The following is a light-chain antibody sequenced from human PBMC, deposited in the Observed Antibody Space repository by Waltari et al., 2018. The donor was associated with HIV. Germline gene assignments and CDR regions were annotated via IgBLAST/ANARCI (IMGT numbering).Light chain of an antibody. CDR2: DTS. Sequence: QAVVTQEPSLTVSPGGTVTLTCGSSTGAVTSGHYPYWFHQKPGQAPRTLIYDTSSKHSWTPARFSGSLLGGKAALTLSGAQPEDEAEYYCLLSYSGARWVFGGGTKLTVL. CDR3: LLSYSGARWV. CDR1: TGAVTSGHY. V-gene: IGLV7-46*01. J-gene: IGLJ3*02.